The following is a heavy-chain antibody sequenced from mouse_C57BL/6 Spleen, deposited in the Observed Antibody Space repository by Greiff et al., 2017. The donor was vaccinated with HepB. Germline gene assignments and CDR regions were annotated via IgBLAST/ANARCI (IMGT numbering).Heavy chain of an antibody. V-gene: IGHV1-62-2*01. J-gene: IGHJ2*01. CDR1: GYTFTEYT. CDR3: ARHEEVYQYYFEY. D-gene: IGHD2-1*01. CDR2: FYPGSGSI. Sequence: QVQLQLSGAELVKPGASVKLSCKASGYTFTEYTIHWVTLRSGLGLEWIGWFYPGSGSIKYNENFKDKVTLTADKSSSTVYMELSRLTSEDSAVYFCARHEEVYQYYFEYWGQGTTLTVSS.